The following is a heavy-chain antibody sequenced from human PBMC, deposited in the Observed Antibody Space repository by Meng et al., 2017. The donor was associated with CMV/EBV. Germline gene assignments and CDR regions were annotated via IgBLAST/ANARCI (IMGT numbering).Heavy chain of an antibody. CDR1: GGSISSSSYY. V-gene: IGHV4-39*07. Sequence: LSCTVSGGSISSSSYYWGWIRQPPGKGLEWIGSIYYSGSTYYNPSLKSRVTISVDTSKNQFSLKLSSVTAADTAVYYCARDDYDFWSGYYSDSDYWGQGTLVTVSS. D-gene: IGHD3-3*01. J-gene: IGHJ4*02. CDR2: IYYSGST. CDR3: ARDDYDFWSGYYSDSDY.